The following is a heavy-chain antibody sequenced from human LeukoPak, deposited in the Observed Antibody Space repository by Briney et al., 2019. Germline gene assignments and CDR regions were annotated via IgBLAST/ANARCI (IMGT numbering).Heavy chain of an antibody. CDR3: AKCGSSLFQFYYYYYYMDV. Sequence: PGGSLRLSCAASGFTFSSYAMSWVRQAPGKGLEWVSAISGSGGSTYYADSVKGRFTISRDNSKNTLYLQMNSLRAEDTAVYYCAKCGSSLFQFYYYYYYMDVWGKGTTVTVSS. CDR1: GFTFSSYA. CDR2: ISGSGGST. V-gene: IGHV3-23*01. J-gene: IGHJ6*03. D-gene: IGHD3-3*02.